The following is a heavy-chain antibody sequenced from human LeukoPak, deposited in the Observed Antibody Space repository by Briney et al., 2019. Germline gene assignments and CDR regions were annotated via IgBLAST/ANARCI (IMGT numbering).Heavy chain of an antibody. J-gene: IGHJ4*02. Sequence: GGSLRLSCAASGFTFNSHAMHWVRQAPGKGLEWVAVISYDGSNKYYADSVKGRFTISRDNSKNTMYLQMNSLRAEDTAVYYCAKDFPYYYGSGLRAFDYWGQGTLVTVSS. D-gene: IGHD3-10*01. CDR3: AKDFPYYYGSGLRAFDY. CDR1: GFTFNSHA. CDR2: ISYDGSNK. V-gene: IGHV3-30*04.